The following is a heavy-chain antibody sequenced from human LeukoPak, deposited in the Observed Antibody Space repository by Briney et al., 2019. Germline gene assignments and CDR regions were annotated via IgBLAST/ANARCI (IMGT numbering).Heavy chain of an antibody. V-gene: IGHV6-1*01. D-gene: IGHD6-13*01. J-gene: IGHJ4*02. CDR3: ARDWVVAAEIYYFDY. CDR1: GDSVSSNSAA. Sequence: SQTLSLTCALSGDSVSSNSAAWHWLRQSPSRGLESLGRTYYRSKWYNDYAVSVKSRITISPDTSKNQFSLQLNSVTPEDTAVYYCARDWVVAAEIYYFDYWGQGTLVTVSS. CDR2: TYYRSKWYN.